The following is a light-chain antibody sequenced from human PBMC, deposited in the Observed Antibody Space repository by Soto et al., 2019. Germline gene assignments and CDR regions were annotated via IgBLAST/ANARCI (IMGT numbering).Light chain of an antibody. J-gene: IGKJ2*01. CDR3: QQYGSSPGYT. CDR1: QSVRSSY. V-gene: IGKV3-20*01. CDR2: GPS. Sequence: EIVLTQSPDILSLSPGERATLSCRASQSVRSSYLAWYQQRPGQAPRLLIYGPSSRATGIPDRFSGDGSGTDFTLTISRLEPEDFAVYYCQQYGSSPGYTFGQGTKLEIK.